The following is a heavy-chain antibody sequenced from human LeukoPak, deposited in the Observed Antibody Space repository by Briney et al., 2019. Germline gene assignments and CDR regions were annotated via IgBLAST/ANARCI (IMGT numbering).Heavy chain of an antibody. CDR2: IYYSGST. CDR3: ARDIVVVPAATSGSWFDP. V-gene: IGHV4-59*01. Sequence: PSETLSLTCTVSGGSISSYYWSWIRQPPGKGLEWIGYIYYSGSTNYNPSLKSRVTISVDTSKNQFSLKLSSVTAADTAVYYCARDIVVVPAATSGSWFDPWGQGTLVTVSS. D-gene: IGHD2-2*01. J-gene: IGHJ5*02. CDR1: GGSISSYY.